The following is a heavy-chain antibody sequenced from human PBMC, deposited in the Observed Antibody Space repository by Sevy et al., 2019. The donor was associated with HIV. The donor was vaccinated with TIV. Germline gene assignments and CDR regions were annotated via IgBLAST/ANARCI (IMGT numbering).Heavy chain of an antibody. Sequence: SETLSLTCTVSGGSISSYYWSWIRQPAGKGLEWIGRIYTGGSTNYNPSLKSRVTMSVDTSKNQFSLKLSSVTAADTAVYYCARDSLAAAGNWFDPWGQGTLVTVSS. V-gene: IGHV4-4*07. CDR3: ARDSLAAAGNWFDP. CDR2: IYTGGST. D-gene: IGHD6-13*01. CDR1: GGSISSYY. J-gene: IGHJ5*02.